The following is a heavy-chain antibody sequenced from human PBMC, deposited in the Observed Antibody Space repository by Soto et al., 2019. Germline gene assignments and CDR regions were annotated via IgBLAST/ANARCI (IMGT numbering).Heavy chain of an antibody. CDR3: AKPTGGSYPESRVFDS. CDR2: ISTSGGNT. D-gene: IGHD1-26*01. Sequence: PGGSLRLSCAASGFTLSSSAMSWVRQAPEKGLEWVSAISTSGGNTLYADSVKGRFTISRDNSKNTLFLKMSSLRAEDTAIYYCAKPTGGSYPESRVFDSWGQGTRVTVSS. J-gene: IGHJ4*02. CDR1: GFTLSSSA. V-gene: IGHV3-23*01.